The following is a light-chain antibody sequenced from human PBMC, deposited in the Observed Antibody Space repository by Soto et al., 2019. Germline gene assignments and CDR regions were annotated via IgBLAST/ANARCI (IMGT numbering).Light chain of an antibody. J-gene: IGKJ1*01. Sequence: DIQMTQSPSTLSACVGNRVTITCRASQNMDNWLAWYQQKPGKAPKLLIYDASSLESGVPSRFSGSGSGTEFTLTISSLQPGDLATYYCQQYNSYSPTFGQGTKVDIK. V-gene: IGKV1-5*01. CDR2: DAS. CDR3: QQYNSYSPT. CDR1: QNMDNW.